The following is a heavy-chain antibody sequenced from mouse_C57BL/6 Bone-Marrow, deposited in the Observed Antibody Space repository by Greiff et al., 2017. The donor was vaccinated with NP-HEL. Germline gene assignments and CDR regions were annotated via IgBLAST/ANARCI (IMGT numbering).Heavy chain of an antibody. V-gene: IGHV3-3*01. Sequence: EVKLMESGPSLVRPSQTLSLTCTVTGFSINSDCYWIWIRQFPGNKLEYIGYTFYSGITYYNPSLESRTYITRDTSKNQFSLKLSSVTTEDTATYYCARESPYYGSSLWYCDVWGTGTTVTVSS. D-gene: IGHD1-1*01. CDR3: ARESPYYGSSLWYCDV. J-gene: IGHJ1*03. CDR1: GFSINSDCY. CDR2: TFYSGIT.